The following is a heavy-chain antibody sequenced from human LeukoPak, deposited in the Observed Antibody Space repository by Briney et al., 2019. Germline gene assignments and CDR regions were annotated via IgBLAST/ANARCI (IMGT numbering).Heavy chain of an antibody. CDR3: VSFYETY. J-gene: IGHJ4*02. CDR2: INSDGSWT. CDR1: GNYW. D-gene: IGHD2-2*01. V-gene: IGHV3-74*01. Sequence: GGSLRLSCAASGNYWMHWVRQAPGKGLLWVSYINSDGSWTTYADSVKGRFTISKDNAKNTVYLQMNNLRAEDTAVYYCVSFYETYWGRGTLVTVSS.